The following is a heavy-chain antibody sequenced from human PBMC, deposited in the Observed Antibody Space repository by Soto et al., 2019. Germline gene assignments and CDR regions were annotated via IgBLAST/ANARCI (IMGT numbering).Heavy chain of an antibody. CDR1: GFTFSSYA. CDR3: AKDQTKVVVAATYFDY. J-gene: IGHJ4*02. D-gene: IGHD2-15*01. CDR2: ISGSGGST. V-gene: IGHV3-23*01. Sequence: EVQLLESGGGLVQPGGSLRLSCAASGFTFSSYAMSWVRQAPGKGLEWVSAISGSGGSTDYADCMKGRFTIPRDNSKNTVYLPMNRLRAEYTAVYYCAKDQTKVVVAATYFDYWGQGTLVTVCS.